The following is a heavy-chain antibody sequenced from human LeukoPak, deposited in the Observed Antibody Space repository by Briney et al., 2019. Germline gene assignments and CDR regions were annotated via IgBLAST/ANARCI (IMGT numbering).Heavy chain of an antibody. V-gene: IGHV3-30*18. Sequence: PGGSLRLSCAASGFTFSSSGMHWVRQAPGKGLEWVAVISYDGSNKYYADSVKGRFTISRDKYKNTLYLQMDSLRAEDTAVYYCAKYRANSGWDTFDIWGQGTMVTVS. CDR1: GFTFSSSG. D-gene: IGHD6-19*01. CDR2: ISYDGSNK. CDR3: AKYRANSGWDTFDI. J-gene: IGHJ3*02.